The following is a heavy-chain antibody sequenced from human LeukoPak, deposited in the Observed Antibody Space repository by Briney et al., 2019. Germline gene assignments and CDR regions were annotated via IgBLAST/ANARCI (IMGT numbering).Heavy chain of an antibody. CDR3: AKDNYDILTGYGGYFDY. D-gene: IGHD3-9*01. CDR1: GFTFDDYA. Sequence: GGSLRLSCAASGFTFDDYAIHWVRQAPGKGLEWVSGITWNSGSIGYADSVKGRFTISRDNAKNSLYLQMNSLRAEDTALYYCAKDNYDILTGYGGYFDYWGQGTLVTVSS. V-gene: IGHV3-9*01. CDR2: ITWNSGSI. J-gene: IGHJ4*02.